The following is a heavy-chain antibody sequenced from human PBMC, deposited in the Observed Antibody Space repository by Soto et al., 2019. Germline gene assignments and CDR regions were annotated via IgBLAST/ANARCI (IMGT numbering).Heavy chain of an antibody. J-gene: IGHJ3*02. Sequence: PGGSLRLSCAASGFTFSSYAMSWFRQAPGNGLEWVSAISGSGGSTYYADSVKGRFTISRDNAKDSLYLQMNSLRAEDTAVYYCAKDLTSSSSGNDAFDIWGQGTMVTVSS. CDR1: GFTFSSYA. CDR2: ISGSGGST. D-gene: IGHD6-13*01. V-gene: IGHV3-23*01. CDR3: AKDLTSSSSGNDAFDI.